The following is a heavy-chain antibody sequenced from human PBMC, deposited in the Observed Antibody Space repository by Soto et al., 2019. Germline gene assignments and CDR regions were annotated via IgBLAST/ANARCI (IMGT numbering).Heavy chain of an antibody. D-gene: IGHD6-6*01. Sequence: ASVKVSCKASGYTFTGYYMHWVRQAPGQGLEWMGWINPNSGGTNYAQKFQGWVTMTRDTSISTAYMELSRLRSDDTAVYYCAREEPGWGYSSSSGATDPWGQGTLVTVSS. J-gene: IGHJ5*02. CDR2: INPNSGGT. CDR1: GYTFTGYY. V-gene: IGHV1-2*04. CDR3: AREEPGWGYSSSSGATDP.